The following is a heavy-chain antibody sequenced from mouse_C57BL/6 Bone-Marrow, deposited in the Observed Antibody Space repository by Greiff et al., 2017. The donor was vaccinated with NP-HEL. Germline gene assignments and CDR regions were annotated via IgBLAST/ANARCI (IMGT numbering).Heavy chain of an antibody. D-gene: IGHD1-1*01. CDR2: IYIGNGYT. Sequence: EVQLQESGAELVRPGSSVKMSCKTSGYTFTSYGINWVKQRPGQGLEWIGYIYIGNGYTEYNEKFKGKATLTSDTSSSTAYMQLSSLTSEDSAIYFCASHYYGSSAYAMDYWGQGTSVTVSS. CDR1: GYTFTSYG. J-gene: IGHJ4*01. CDR3: ASHYYGSSAYAMDY. V-gene: IGHV1-58*01.